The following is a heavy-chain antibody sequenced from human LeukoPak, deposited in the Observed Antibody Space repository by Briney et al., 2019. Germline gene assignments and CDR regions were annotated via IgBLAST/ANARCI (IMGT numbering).Heavy chain of an antibody. D-gene: IGHD7-27*01. Sequence: GGSLRLSCAASGFTFSDAWMNWVRQAPGKGLEWVGRIKRKTDGGTTDYAAPVKGRFTISRDDSKNTLYLQMNSLKTEDTAVYYCTTGNWGPYWGQGTLVTVSS. J-gene: IGHJ4*02. CDR1: GFTFSDAW. CDR2: IKRKTDGGTT. CDR3: TTGNWGPY. V-gene: IGHV3-15*07.